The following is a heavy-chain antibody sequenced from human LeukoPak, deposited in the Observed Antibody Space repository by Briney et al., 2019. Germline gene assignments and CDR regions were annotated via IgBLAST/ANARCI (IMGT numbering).Heavy chain of an antibody. CDR3: ARDEVAATPY. D-gene: IGHD2-15*01. CDR1: GFTFSSYA. Sequence: PGGSLRLSCAASGFTFSSYAMSWVRQAPGKGLEWVSGISVSGGRTYYADSVKGRFTISRDNSKNTLYLQMNSLRAEDTAVYYCARDEVAATPYWGQGTLVTVSS. V-gene: IGHV3-23*01. CDR2: ISVSGGRT. J-gene: IGHJ4*02.